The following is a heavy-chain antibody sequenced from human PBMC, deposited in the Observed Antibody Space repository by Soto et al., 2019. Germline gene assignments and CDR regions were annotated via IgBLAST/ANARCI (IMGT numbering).Heavy chain of an antibody. CDR1: GYTFTSYG. D-gene: IGHD3-10*01. CDR3: ARDVWFGAFHDGFDI. J-gene: IGHJ3*02. V-gene: IGHV1-18*01. CDR2: ISAYNGNT. Sequence: QVQLVQSGAEVKKPGASVKVSCKASGYTFTSYGISWLRQTPGQGLEWMGWISAYNGNTNYAQKLQGRVTMTTDTSTSTAYMELRSLSSDDTAVYYCARDVWFGAFHDGFDIWGQGTMVTVSS.